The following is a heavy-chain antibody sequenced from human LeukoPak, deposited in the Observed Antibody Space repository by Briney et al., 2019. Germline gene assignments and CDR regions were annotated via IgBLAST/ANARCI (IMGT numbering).Heavy chain of an antibody. Sequence: SETLSLTCTVSGYSISSGYYWGWIRQPPGKGLEWIGSIYHSGSTYYNPSLKSRVTISVDTSKNQFSLKLSSVTAADTAVYYCARGITIFGVVTIRDYYYYYMDVWGKGTTVTVSS. CDR2: IYHSGST. CDR3: ARGITIFGVVTIRDYYYYYMDV. J-gene: IGHJ6*03. CDR1: GYSISSGYY. D-gene: IGHD3-3*01. V-gene: IGHV4-38-2*02.